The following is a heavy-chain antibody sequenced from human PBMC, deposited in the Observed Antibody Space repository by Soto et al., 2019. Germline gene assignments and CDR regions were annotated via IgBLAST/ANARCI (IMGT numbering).Heavy chain of an antibody. V-gene: IGHV1-69*13. CDR1: GGTFSSYA. Sequence: SVKVSCKASGGTFSSYAISWLRQAAGQGLEWMGGIIPIFGTANYAQKFQGRVTITADESTSTAYMELSSLRSEDTAVYYCARETDYDSSGYYLDYWGQGTLVTVSS. CDR3: ARETDYDSSGYYLDY. J-gene: IGHJ4*02. D-gene: IGHD3-22*01. CDR2: IIPIFGTA.